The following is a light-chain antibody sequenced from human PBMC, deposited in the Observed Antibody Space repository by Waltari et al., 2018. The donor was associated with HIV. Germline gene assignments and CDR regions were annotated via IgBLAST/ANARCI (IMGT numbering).Light chain of an antibody. CDR3: QQYNTWPPA. CDR1: QSISSN. Sequence: EIVMTQSPATLSVSPGETATLSCRASQSISSNLAWYQQKPGQAPRLLIYGASTRATGVPARFSGSGSGTECTLTISSLQSEDFAVYYCQQYNTWPPAFGQGTKVEIK. J-gene: IGKJ1*01. CDR2: GAS. V-gene: IGKV3-15*01.